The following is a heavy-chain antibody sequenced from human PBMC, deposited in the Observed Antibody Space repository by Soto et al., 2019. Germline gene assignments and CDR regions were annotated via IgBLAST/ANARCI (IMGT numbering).Heavy chain of an antibody. CDR3: ARELIAGPAEYFQH. J-gene: IGHJ1*01. CDR2: INKDGSEK. V-gene: IGHV3-7*01. D-gene: IGHD6-13*01. CDR1: GFTFSNYW. Sequence: GGSLRLSCAVSGFTFSNYWMSWVRQTPGKGLEWVANINKDGSEKYYVDSVKGRFTISRDNAKNSLYLQMNSLRAEDTAVYYCARELIAGPAEYFQHWGQGTLVTVSS.